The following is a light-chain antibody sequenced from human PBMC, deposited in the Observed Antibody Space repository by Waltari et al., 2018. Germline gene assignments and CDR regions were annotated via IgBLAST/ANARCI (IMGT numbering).Light chain of an antibody. V-gene: IGKV1-5*03. J-gene: IGKJ1*01. CDR3: QQYNNWWT. Sequence: DIQMTQFPSTLSASVGDRLTITCRASQSINSWLAWYQQKPGKAPKLLIYKASSLESGVPSRFSGSGSGTEFTLTISSLQSEDFAVYYCQQYNNWWTFGQGTKVEIK. CDR2: KAS. CDR1: QSINSW.